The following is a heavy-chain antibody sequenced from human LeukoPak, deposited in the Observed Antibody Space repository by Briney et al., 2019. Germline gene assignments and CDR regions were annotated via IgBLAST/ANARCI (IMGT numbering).Heavy chain of an antibody. CDR3: AKDGPRVLRYFDWLLVGYGMDV. V-gene: IGHV3-30*18. CDR2: ISYDGSNK. J-gene: IGHJ6*02. D-gene: IGHD3-9*01. CDR1: GFTFSSYG. Sequence: GGSLRLSCAASGFTFSSYGMHWVRQAPGKGLEWVSVISYDGSNKYYADSVKGRFTISRDNSKNTLYLQMNSLRAEDTAVYYCAKDGPRVLRYFDWLLVGYGMDVWGQGTTVTVSS.